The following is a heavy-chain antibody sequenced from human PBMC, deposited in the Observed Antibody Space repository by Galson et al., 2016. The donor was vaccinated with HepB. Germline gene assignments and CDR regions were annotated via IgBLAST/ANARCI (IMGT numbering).Heavy chain of an antibody. J-gene: IGHJ4*02. CDR3: ARHRYTSGWYTLDS. CDR1: GGSLSGHY. CDR2: ITDSRST. V-gene: IGHV4-34*01. D-gene: IGHD6-19*01. Sequence: SETLSLTCGVSGGSLSGHYWNWIRQCPGKGLEWIGEITDSRSTNYNATLKSRVSISIDTPKNQITLKLDSVTAADTAIYYCARHRYTSGWYTLDSWGQGTLVTVSS.